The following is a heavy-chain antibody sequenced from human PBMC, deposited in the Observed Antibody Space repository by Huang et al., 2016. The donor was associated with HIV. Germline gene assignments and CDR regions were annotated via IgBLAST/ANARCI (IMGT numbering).Heavy chain of an antibody. CDR1: GFMFSDYY. J-gene: IGHJ6*02. CDR3: ARDISSHFDTTSYTFDFGLDL. D-gene: IGHD3-9*01. Sequence: QGRLVESGGAVVKPGGSLRLSCAASGFMFSDYYLNWIRLVPGKGLGWSSLISNNGRLMYYAESVRGRFTISRDNAKNSVFLQMTSLRVEDTAVYYCARDISSHFDTTSYTFDFGLDLWGQGTTVTVSS. V-gene: IGHV3-11*01. CDR2: ISNNGRLM.